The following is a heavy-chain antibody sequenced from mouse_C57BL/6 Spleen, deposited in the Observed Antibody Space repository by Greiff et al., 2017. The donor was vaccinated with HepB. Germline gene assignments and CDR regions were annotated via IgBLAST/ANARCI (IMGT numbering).Heavy chain of an antibody. D-gene: IGHD2-5*01. CDR3: ARSNSNYSYWYFDV. Sequence: VQGVESGAELVRPGASVKLSCKASGYTFTDYYINWVKQRLGQGLEWIARIYPGSGNTYYNEKFKGKATLTAEKSSSTAYMQLSSLTSEDSAVYFCARSNSNYSYWYFDVWGTGTTVTVSS. CDR2: IYPGSGNT. V-gene: IGHV1-76*01. J-gene: IGHJ1*03. CDR1: GYTFTDYY.